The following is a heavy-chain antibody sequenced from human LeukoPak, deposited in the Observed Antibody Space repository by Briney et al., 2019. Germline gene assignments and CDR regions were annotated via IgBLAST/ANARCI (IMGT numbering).Heavy chain of an antibody. CDR1: GFTFSSYE. CDR2: ISSSGSTI. Sequence: PGGSLRLSCAASGFTFSSYEMNWVRQAPGKGLEWVSYISSSGSTIYYADSVKGRFTISRDNAKNSLYLQMNILRAEDTAVYYCARGPGSRKCLQYWGQGTLVTVSS. J-gene: IGHJ1*01. D-gene: IGHD1-14*01. CDR3: ARGPGSRKCLQY. V-gene: IGHV3-48*03.